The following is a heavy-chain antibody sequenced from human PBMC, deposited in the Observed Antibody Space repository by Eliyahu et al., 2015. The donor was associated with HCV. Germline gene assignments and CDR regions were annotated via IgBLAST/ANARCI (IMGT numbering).Heavy chain of an antibody. CDR3: AKAPVEMATVPFDY. D-gene: IGHD5-24*01. V-gene: IGHV3-23*01. CDR1: GFXFXSYA. Sequence: EVQLLESGGGLVQPGGSLRLSCAASGFXFXSYAMXWVRQAPGXGLEWVSAISGSGGSTYYADSVKGRFTISRDNSKNTLYLQMNSLRAEDTAVYYCAKAPVEMATVPFDYWGQGTLVTVSS. CDR2: ISGSGGST. J-gene: IGHJ4*02.